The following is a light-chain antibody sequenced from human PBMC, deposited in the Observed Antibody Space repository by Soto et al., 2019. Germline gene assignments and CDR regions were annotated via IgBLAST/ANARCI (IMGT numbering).Light chain of an antibody. V-gene: IGLV4-69*01. J-gene: IGLJ3*02. CDR1: SGHSSYA. Sequence: QLVLTQSPSASDSLGASVKLTCTLSSGHSSYAIAWHQQQPEKGPRYLMKLNSDGSHSKGDGIPDRFSGSSSGAERYLTISGLQSEDEADYYCQTWGTGIQVFGGGTKLTFL. CDR3: QTWGTGIQV. CDR2: LNSDGSH.